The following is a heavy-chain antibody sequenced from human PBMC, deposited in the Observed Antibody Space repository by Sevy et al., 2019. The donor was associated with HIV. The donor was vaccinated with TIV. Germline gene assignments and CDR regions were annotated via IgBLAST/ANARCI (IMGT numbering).Heavy chain of an antibody. Sequence: SETLSLTCTVSGGSISSGGYYWTWIRQHPGKGLEWIGYIYYSVTTECNPSLKSRVTISVDTSKNQFSLKLSSVTAADTAVYYCARWHDFWSGYYTGYYYGMDVWGQGTTVTVSS. J-gene: IGHJ6*02. D-gene: IGHD3-3*01. CDR1: GGSISSGGYY. V-gene: IGHV4-31*03. CDR3: ARWHDFWSGYYTGYYYGMDV. CDR2: IYYSVTT.